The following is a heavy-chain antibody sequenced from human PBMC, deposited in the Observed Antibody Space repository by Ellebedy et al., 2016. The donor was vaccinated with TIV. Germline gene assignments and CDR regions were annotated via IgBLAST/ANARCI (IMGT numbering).Heavy chain of an antibody. J-gene: IGHJ4*02. V-gene: IGHV1-18*01. CDR1: GYSFTSHG. Sequence: AASVKVSCKTSGYSFTSHGIAWVRQAPAQGLEWMGWISAYNGDTNSAEKFTGRLTMTTDSSTDTAYMDLESLTSDDTAVYYCAISTPEVVAGVGYWGQGTLVTVSS. CDR2: ISAYNGDT. D-gene: IGHD6-19*01. CDR3: AISTPEVVAGVGY.